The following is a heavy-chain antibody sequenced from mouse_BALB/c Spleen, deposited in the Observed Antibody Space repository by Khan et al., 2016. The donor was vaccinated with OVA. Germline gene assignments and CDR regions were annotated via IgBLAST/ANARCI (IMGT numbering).Heavy chain of an antibody. CDR2: ISTYYGDV. Sequence: VQLQQSGAELVRPGVSVKISCKGSGYTFTDFTMHWVKQSHAKSLEWIGVISTYYGDVTYNQKFKGKATMTVDKSSSTAYMELARLTSEDSAIYDCTRGGWNRFAYWGQGTLVTVSA. J-gene: IGHJ3*01. CDR3: TRGGWNRFAY. CDR1: GYTFTDFT. V-gene: IGHV1S137*01. D-gene: IGHD1-1*02.